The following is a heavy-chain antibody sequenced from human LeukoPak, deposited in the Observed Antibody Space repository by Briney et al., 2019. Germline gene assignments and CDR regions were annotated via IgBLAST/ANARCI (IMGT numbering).Heavy chain of an antibody. Sequence: SETLSLTCTVSGGSISSSSSYWGWIRQPPGKGLEWIGSIYYSGSTYYNPSLESRVTISVDTSKNQFSLKLSSVTAADTAVYYCARRDSSSWFSYYYYGMDVWGQGTTVTVSS. CDR3: ARRDSSSWFSYYYYGMDV. J-gene: IGHJ6*02. CDR2: IYYSGST. CDR1: GGSISSSSSY. D-gene: IGHD6-13*01. V-gene: IGHV4-39*01.